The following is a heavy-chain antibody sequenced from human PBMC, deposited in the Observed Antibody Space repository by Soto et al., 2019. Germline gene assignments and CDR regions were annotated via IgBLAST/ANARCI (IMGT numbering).Heavy chain of an antibody. J-gene: IGHJ4*02. D-gene: IGHD1-26*01. CDR2: ISAYNGDT. V-gene: IGHV1-18*04. CDR1: GYTFNTYG. CDR3: ASHPVSGSLHIDS. Sequence: ASVKVSCKASGYTFNTYGVSWVRQAPGQGLEWMGRISAYNGDTNYAQKLQGRLTMTTDTSTRTAYMELRSLRSDDTAVYYCASHPVSGSLHIDSWGQGTLVTVSS.